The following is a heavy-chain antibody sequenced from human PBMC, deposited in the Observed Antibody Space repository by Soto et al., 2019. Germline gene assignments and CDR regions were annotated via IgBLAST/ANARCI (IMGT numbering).Heavy chain of an antibody. CDR1: AYSFTTYH. D-gene: IGHD2-2*01. CDR2: INPDAGAT. Sequence: ASVKVSCKASAYSFTTYHIHWVRQAPGQGLEWMGLINPDAGATNYAQRFQGRLRLTRDTSTSTVYMELRSLRFDDTAVYYCARGDIVLVPASEGNWCDPWGQGTLVTVAS. J-gene: IGHJ5*02. CDR3: ARGDIVLVPASEGNWCDP. V-gene: IGHV1-46*01.